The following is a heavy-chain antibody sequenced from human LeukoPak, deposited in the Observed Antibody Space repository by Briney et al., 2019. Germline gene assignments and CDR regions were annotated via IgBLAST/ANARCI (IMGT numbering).Heavy chain of an antibody. V-gene: IGHV1-46*01. CDR3: ARVGARIVGASSWFDP. J-gene: IGHJ5*02. D-gene: IGHD1-26*01. CDR1: GYTFTSYY. Sequence: ASVKVSCKASGYTFTSYYMHWVRQTPGQGLEWMGIINPSGGSTSYAQKFQGRVTMTRDTSTSTVCMELSSLRSEDTAVYYCARVGARIVGASSWFDPWGQGTLVTVSS. CDR2: INPSGGST.